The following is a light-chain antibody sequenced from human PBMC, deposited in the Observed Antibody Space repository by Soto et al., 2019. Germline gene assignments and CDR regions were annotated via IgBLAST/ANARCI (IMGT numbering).Light chain of an antibody. CDR2: DVS. Sequence: QSVLTQPASVSGSPGQSITISCTGTSSDVGGYNYVSWYQQHPGKAPKLMIYDVSDRPSGVSNRFSASKSGNTASLTISGLQAEDEADYYCCSYTSSXTPWVFGTGTKVTVL. V-gene: IGLV2-14*03. CDR1: SSDVGGYNY. J-gene: IGLJ1*01. CDR3: CSYTSSXTPWV.